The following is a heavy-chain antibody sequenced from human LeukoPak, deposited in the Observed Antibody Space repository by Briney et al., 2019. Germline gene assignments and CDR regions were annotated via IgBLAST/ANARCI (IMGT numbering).Heavy chain of an antibody. Sequence: GGSLRLSCAASGFTFSSYAMSWVRQAPGKGLEWVSAISGSGGSTYYADSVKGRFTISRDNSKNTLYLQMNSLRAEDTAVYYCAKGEVDTAMSPYYYYYMDVWGKGTTVTVSS. CDR3: AKGEVDTAMSPYYYYYMDV. CDR1: GFTFSSYA. V-gene: IGHV3-23*01. J-gene: IGHJ6*03. CDR2: ISGSGGST. D-gene: IGHD5-18*01.